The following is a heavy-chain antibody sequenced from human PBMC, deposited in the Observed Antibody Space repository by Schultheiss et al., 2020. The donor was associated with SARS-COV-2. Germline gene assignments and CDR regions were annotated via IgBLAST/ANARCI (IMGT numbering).Heavy chain of an antibody. CDR3: ARSAGIDWYFDL. CDR2: INPNTGGT. J-gene: IGHJ2*01. V-gene: IGHV1-2*02. CDR1: GYTFTGYY. Sequence: ASVKVSCKASGYTFTGYYMHWVRQAPGQGLEWMGWINPNTGGTNYAQKFQGRVTMTRDTSISTAYMELSRLRSDDTAVYYCARSAGIDWYFDLWGRGTLVTVSS. D-gene: IGHD6-13*01.